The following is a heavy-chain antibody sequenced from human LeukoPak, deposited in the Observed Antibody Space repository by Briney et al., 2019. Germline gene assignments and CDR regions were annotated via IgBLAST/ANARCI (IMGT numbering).Heavy chain of an antibody. CDR3: FDP. CDR2: GYHIGST. Sequence: KPSETLSHTCTVSGYSISSGYYWGWIRQPPGKGLEWIGSGYHIGSTYFNPSLRSRVTILIDIFKNQFSLKNCARVGDYGDYVNWFDPWGPGTLVTVSS. J-gene: IGHJ5*02. D-gene: IGHD4-17*01. CDR1: GYSISSGYY. V-gene: IGHV4-38-2*02.